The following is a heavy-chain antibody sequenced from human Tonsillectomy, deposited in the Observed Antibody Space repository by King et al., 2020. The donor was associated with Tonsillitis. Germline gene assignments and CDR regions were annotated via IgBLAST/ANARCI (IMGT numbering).Heavy chain of an antibody. V-gene: IGHV4-59*01. D-gene: IGHD3-22*01. J-gene: IGHJ4*02. CDR1: GGSISSDY. Sequence: QLQESGPGLVKPSETLSLTCTVSGGSISSDYLSWVWQPPGKGLEWIGFIYYSGSTNYNTSLKSRVTISVDTSKNQFSLKLSSVTAADTAVYYCARSKDFYDSSGYLGALLDYWGQGTLVTVSS. CDR3: ARSKDFYDSSGYLGALLDY. CDR2: IYYSGST.